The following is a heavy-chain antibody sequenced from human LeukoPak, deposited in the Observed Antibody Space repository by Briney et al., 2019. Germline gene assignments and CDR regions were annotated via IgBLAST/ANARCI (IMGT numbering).Heavy chain of an antibody. CDR2: ISGVGENT. Sequence: PGGSRRLSCAASGFTFSSYSMTWVRQAPGKKLEWVSTISGVGENTHYADSVKGRFTISRDNSENTLYLQINSLRAEDTALYYCANDVARSPFFTYWGQGTLVTVPS. D-gene: IGHD5-12*01. CDR3: ANDVARSPFFTY. V-gene: IGHV3-23*01. CDR1: GFTFSSYS. J-gene: IGHJ4*02.